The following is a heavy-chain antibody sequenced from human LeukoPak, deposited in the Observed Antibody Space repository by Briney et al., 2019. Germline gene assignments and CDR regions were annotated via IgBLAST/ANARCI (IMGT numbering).Heavy chain of an antibody. CDR2: FDPEDGDS. V-gene: IGHV1-24*01. CDR1: GYTLRELS. D-gene: IGHD2/OR15-2a*01. Sequence: ASAKVSCKVSGYTLRELSMHWVRQVPAKGLQWMGVFDPEDGDSIIAQKFQGRLTMTEDTSTDTAYMELSRLTSEDTAMYYCATGHCNTSSCYYYYMDVWGKGTTVTVSS. J-gene: IGHJ6*03. CDR3: ATGHCNTSSCYYYYMDV.